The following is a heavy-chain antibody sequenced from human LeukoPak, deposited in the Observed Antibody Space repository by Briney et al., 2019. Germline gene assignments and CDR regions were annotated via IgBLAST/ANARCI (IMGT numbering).Heavy chain of an antibody. J-gene: IGHJ6*03. V-gene: IGHV3-48*01. CDR3: ARDADYYYMDV. Sequence: GGSLRLSCAASGFTFSSYSMNWVRQAPGKGLEWVSYISSSSSTIYYADSVKGRFTISRDNAKNSLYLQMNSLRAEDTALYYCARDADYYYMDVWGKGTTVTVSS. CDR2: ISSSSSTI. CDR1: GFTFSSYS.